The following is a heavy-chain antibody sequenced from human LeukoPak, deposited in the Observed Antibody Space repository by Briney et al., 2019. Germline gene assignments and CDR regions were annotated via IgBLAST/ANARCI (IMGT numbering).Heavy chain of an antibody. CDR2: ISPNGADT. J-gene: IGHJ6*03. CDR3: ARAAIAVAGDYHYHYMDV. D-gene: IGHD6-19*01. CDR1: GYTFSGHY. Sequence: GALVKVSCKASGYTFSGHYMHWVRQAPGQGLEWMGWISPNGADTDYAQRFQGRVTMTRDTSISTAYMELRRLRSDDTAVYYCARAAIAVAGDYHYHYMDVWGKGTTVTVSS. V-gene: IGHV1-2*02.